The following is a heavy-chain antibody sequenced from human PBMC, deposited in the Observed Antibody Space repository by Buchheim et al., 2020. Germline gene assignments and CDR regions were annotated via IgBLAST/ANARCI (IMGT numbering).Heavy chain of an antibody. D-gene: IGHD2-15*01. CDR2: IYYSGST. Sequence: QVQLQESGPGLVKPSETLSLTCTVSGGSISSYYWSWIRQPPGKGLEWIGYIYYSGSTNYNPSLKSLVTISVDSSKNQFSLKLSSVTAADTAVYYCARGYCSGGSCYHGVSWFDPWGQGTL. CDR1: GGSISSYY. J-gene: IGHJ5*02. V-gene: IGHV4-59*01. CDR3: ARGYCSGGSCYHGVSWFDP.